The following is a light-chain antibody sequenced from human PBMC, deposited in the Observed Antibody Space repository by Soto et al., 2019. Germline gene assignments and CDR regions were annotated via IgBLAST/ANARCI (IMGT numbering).Light chain of an antibody. CDR3: QQYASSPRT. J-gene: IGKJ1*01. CDR2: GAS. V-gene: IGKV3-20*01. CDR1: QSVSGTY. Sequence: EIVLTQSPDTLSLSPGERATLSCRASQSVSGTYLAWFQQKPGQAPRLLIYGASSRATGIPDRFSGSGSGTDLTLTISRLEPEDFAVYYCQQYASSPRTFGQGTKVEIK.